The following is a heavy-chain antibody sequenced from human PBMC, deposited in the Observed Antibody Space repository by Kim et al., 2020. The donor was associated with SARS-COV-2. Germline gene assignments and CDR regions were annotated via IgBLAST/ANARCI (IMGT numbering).Heavy chain of an antibody. CDR1: GFTFSSYA. CDR3: VNRRGYSYGSALLTRLWGPRGTDY. Sequence: GGSLRLSCSASGFTFSSYAMHWVRQAPGKGLEYVSAISSNGGSTYYADSVKGRFTISRDNSKNTLYLQMSSLRAEDTAVYYCVNRRGYSYGSALLTRLWGPRGTDYWGQGTLVTVSS. CDR2: ISSNGGST. V-gene: IGHV3-64D*09. D-gene: IGHD5-18*01. J-gene: IGHJ4*02.